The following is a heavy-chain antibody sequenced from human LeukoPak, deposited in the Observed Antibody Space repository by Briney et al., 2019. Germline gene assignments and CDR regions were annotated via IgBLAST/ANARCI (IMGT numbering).Heavy chain of an antibody. V-gene: IGHV3-48*02. CDR1: GFTFRSYS. CDR3: ARRAYGDDSFDY. J-gene: IGHJ4*02. D-gene: IGHD4-17*01. CDR2: ITSGSSPI. Sequence: GGSLRLSCAASGFTFRSYSMNWVRQAPGKGLEWVSYITSGSSPIYYADSVKGRFTISRDNAKNSLYLQMDSLRDEDTAVYYCARRAYGDDSFDYWGQGTLVTVSS.